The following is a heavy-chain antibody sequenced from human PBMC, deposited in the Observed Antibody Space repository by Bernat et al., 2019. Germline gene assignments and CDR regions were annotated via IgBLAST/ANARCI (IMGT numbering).Heavy chain of an antibody. CDR2: IFYSGST. CDR1: DGSITSYY. CDR3: ARHSSIARGRFDP. V-gene: IGHV4-59*08. J-gene: IGHJ5*02. D-gene: IGHD6-6*01. Sequence: QVQLQESGPGLVKPSETLSLTCTVSDGSITSYYWSWIRQPPGKGLEWIGYIFYSGSTNYNPSLKSRVTISVDTSKNQFSLNLISVTAADTAVYYCARHSSIARGRFDPWGQGILVTVSS.